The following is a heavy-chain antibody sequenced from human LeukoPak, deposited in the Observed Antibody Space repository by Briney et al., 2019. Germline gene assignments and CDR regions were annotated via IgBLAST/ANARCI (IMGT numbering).Heavy chain of an antibody. Sequence: SETLSLTCTVSGGSISSCYWSWIRQPPGKGLEWIGYIYYSGSTNYNPSLKSRVTISVDTSKNQFSLKLSSVTAADTAVYYCARLEYYYDSSGLGYAFDIWGQGTMVTVSS. V-gene: IGHV4-59*08. D-gene: IGHD3-22*01. CDR1: GGSISSCY. CDR2: IYYSGST. J-gene: IGHJ3*02. CDR3: ARLEYYYDSSGLGYAFDI.